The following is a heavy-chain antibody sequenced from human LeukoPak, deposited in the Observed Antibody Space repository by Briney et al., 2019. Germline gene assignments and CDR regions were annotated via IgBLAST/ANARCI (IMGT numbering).Heavy chain of an antibody. D-gene: IGHD6-19*01. CDR1: GFTFSSYE. Sequence: GGSLRLSCAASGFTFSSYEMNWVRQALGKGLEWVSYISSSGTTIYYADSVKGRFTISRDNAKNSLYLQMNNLRAEDTALYYCARASSSDWNYFDYWGQGTLVTVSS. CDR2: ISSSGTTI. V-gene: IGHV3-48*03. J-gene: IGHJ4*02. CDR3: ARASSSDWNYFDY.